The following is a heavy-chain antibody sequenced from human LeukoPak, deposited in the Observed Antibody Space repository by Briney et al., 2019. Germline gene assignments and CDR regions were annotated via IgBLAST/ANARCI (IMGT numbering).Heavy chain of an antibody. V-gene: IGHV3-64*01. CDR3: AGARNSYYYYGMDV. Sequence: PGGSLRPSCAASGFTFSSYAMHWVRQAPGKGLEYVSAISSNGGSTYYANSVKGRFTISRDNSKNTLYLQMGSLRAEDMAVYYCAGARNSYYYYGMDVWGQGTTVTVSS. CDR1: GFTFSSYA. J-gene: IGHJ6*02. D-gene: IGHD6-6*01. CDR2: ISSNGGST.